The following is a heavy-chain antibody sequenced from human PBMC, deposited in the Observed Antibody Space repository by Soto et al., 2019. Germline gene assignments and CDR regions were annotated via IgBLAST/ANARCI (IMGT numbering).Heavy chain of an antibody. CDR3: ARDLAVGWFDP. V-gene: IGHV1-18*01. D-gene: IGHD2-2*01. CDR2: INVYNGNK. J-gene: IGHJ5*02. CDR1: GYTFTSYS. Sequence: QVQLVQSGAEVKKPGASVKVSCKTSGYTFTSYSISWVRQAPGQGLEWMGWINVYNGNKKYAQNLQGRVTMTTNTYTSTAYMELRSLRSANTAVYYCARDLAVGWFDPWGQGTLVTVSS.